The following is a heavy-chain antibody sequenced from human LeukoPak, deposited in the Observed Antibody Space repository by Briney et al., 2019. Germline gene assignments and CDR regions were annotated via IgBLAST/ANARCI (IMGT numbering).Heavy chain of an antibody. Sequence: GASVKVSCKASGYTFTGYYMHWVRQAPGQGLEWRGWINPNSGGTNYAQKFQGRVTMTRDTSISTAYMELSRLRSDDTAVYYCARDHGTMVRGVIRPYYYYGMDVWGQGTTVTVSS. CDR1: GYTFTGYY. CDR2: INPNSGGT. J-gene: IGHJ6*02. D-gene: IGHD3-10*01. V-gene: IGHV1-2*02. CDR3: ARDHGTMVRGVIRPYYYYGMDV.